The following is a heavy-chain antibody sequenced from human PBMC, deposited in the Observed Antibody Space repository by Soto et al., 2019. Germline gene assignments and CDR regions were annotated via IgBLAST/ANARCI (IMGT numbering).Heavy chain of an antibody. V-gene: IGHV3-7*01. CDR1: DFTFRSCC. CDR2: IKQDGSEK. J-gene: IGHJ6*02. Sequence: RXYFAASDFTFRSCCRGWFCEAPGREVEWGANIKQDGSEKYYVDSVKGRCTISRDNAKNSLYLQMNSLRAEDRAVYYCARSGYYETYYYYYGMDVWGQGTTVTVSS. D-gene: IGHD3-22*01. CDR3: ARSGYYETYYYYYGMDV.